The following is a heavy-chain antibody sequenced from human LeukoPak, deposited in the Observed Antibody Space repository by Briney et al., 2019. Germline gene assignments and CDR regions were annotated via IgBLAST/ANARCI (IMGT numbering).Heavy chain of an antibody. CDR3: ARDPYSSSWSYGMDV. Sequence: GGSLRLSCTASGFTFSNYWMSWVRQTPEKGLEWVANIRQDGSETVYVDSVKGRFTISRDNAQSSLYLQMNSLRAEDTAVYYCARDPYSSSWSYGMDVWGQGTAVTVSS. CDR2: IRQDGSET. CDR1: GFTFSNYW. D-gene: IGHD6-13*01. J-gene: IGHJ6*02. V-gene: IGHV3-7*05.